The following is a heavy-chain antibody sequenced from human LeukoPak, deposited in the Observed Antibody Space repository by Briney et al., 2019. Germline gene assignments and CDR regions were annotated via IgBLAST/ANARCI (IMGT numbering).Heavy chain of an antibody. CDR1: GGSISNYY. Sequence: SETLSLTCTVSGGSISNYYGSWIPQPAGKELEWIGRIYTSGSTYDHPALKSPVTMSLETSKNQFCLRLSSVTAADTAVYYCARDPHYYDSSGYPDYYNWFDPRGQGTLVTVSS. CDR3: ARDPHYYDSSGYPDYYNWFDP. J-gene: IGHJ5*02. CDR2: IYTSGST. D-gene: IGHD3-22*01. V-gene: IGHV4-4*07.